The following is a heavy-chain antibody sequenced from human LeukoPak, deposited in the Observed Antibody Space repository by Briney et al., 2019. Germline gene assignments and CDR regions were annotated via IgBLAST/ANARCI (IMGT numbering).Heavy chain of an antibody. CDR2: ISAYKGNT. D-gene: IGHD1-26*01. V-gene: IGHV1-18*01. Sequence: ASVKVSCKASGYSFTSDGISWGPQAPGQGLEWMGWISAYKGNTNYAQKLKGRVTMTTDTSTSTAYMELRSLRSDDTAVYYCARGQRLLSDYWGQGILVTVSS. CDR1: GYSFTSDG. CDR3: ARGQRLLSDY. J-gene: IGHJ4*02.